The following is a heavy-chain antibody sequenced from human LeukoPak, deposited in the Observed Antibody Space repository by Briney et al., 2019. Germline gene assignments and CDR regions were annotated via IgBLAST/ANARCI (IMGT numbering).Heavy chain of an antibody. CDR2: IYTSGST. CDR3: ARVNYYDSSGYLPFDY. CDR1: GGSISSYY. J-gene: IGHJ4*02. D-gene: IGHD3-22*01. V-gene: IGHV4-4*07. Sequence: SETLSLTCTVSGGSISSYYWSWIRQPAGKGLEWIGRIYTSGSTNYNPSLKSRVTMSVDTSKNQFSLKLSSVTAADTAVYYCARVNYYDSSGYLPFDYWGQGTLVTVSS.